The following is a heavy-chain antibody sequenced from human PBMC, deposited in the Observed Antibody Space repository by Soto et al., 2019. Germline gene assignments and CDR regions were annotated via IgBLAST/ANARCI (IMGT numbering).Heavy chain of an antibody. CDR3: ARHGEAVLYYYGMDV. CDR1: GASIATSTYH. CDR2: VYYDGTT. J-gene: IGHJ6*02. Sequence: SETLSLTCTVSGASIATSTYHWGWVRQSPGKGLEWIGTVYYDGTTYYNPYLKSRVALSVDMSLNQFSVKLTSVTATDTAVYYCARHGEAVLYYYGMDVWGQGTTVTVSS. V-gene: IGHV4-39*01. D-gene: IGHD2-8*02.